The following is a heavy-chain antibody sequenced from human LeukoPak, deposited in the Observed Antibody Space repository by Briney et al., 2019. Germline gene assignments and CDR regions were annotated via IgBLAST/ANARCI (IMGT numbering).Heavy chain of an antibody. J-gene: IGHJ4*02. CDR3: AKVIGVAGGDFDY. Sequence: GGSLRLSCAASGFTFSSYWMHWVRQAPGKGLVWVSRINSDGSTTSHADSVKGRFTISRDNAKNTLYLQVNSLRAEDTAVYYCAKVIGVAGGDFDYWGQGTLVTVSS. CDR2: INSDGSTT. D-gene: IGHD6-19*01. CDR1: GFTFSSYW. V-gene: IGHV3-74*01.